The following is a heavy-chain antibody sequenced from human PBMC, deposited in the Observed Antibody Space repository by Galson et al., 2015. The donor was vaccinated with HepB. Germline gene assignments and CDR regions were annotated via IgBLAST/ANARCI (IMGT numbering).Heavy chain of an antibody. D-gene: IGHD3-10*01. Sequence: SVKVSCKASGYTFTSYGISWVRQAPGQGLEWMGWISAYNGNTNYAQKLQGRVTMTTDTSTSTAYMELRSLRSDDTAVYYCARAGEFPLVGGYGMDVWGQGTTVTVSS. CDR2: ISAYNGNT. CDR3: ARAGEFPLVGGYGMDV. V-gene: IGHV1-18*04. J-gene: IGHJ6*02. CDR1: GYTFTSYG.